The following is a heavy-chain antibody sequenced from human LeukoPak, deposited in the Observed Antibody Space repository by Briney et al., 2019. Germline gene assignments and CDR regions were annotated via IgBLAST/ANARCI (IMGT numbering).Heavy chain of an antibody. CDR3: ARDSSYYDYVWGSYRRDAFDI. J-gene: IGHJ3*02. Sequence: PSETLSLTCTVSGGSISSYYWSWIRQPPGKGLEWIGYIYHSGSTNYDPSLKSRVTISVDTSKNQFSLKLSSVTAADTAVYYCARDSSYYDYVWGSYRRDAFDIWGQGTMVTVSS. D-gene: IGHD3-16*01. CDR1: GGSISSYY. V-gene: IGHV4-59*01. CDR2: IYHSGST.